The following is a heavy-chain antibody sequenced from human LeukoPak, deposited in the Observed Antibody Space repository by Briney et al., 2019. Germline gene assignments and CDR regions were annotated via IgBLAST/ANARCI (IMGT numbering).Heavy chain of an antibody. J-gene: IGHJ4*02. CDR2: ISGSGGST. Sequence: ETLSLTCAVYGGSFSGYYWSWIRQAPGKGLEWVSAISGSGGSTYYADSVKGRFTISRDNSKNTLYLQMNSLRAEDTAVYYCAKVLTIFGVVIQYYFDYWGQGTLVTVSS. D-gene: IGHD3-3*01. CDR3: AKVLTIFGVVIQYYFDY. V-gene: IGHV3-23*01. CDR1: GGSFSGYY.